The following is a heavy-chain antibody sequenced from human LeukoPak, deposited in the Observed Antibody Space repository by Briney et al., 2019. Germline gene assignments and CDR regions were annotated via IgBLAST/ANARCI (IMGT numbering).Heavy chain of an antibody. CDR3: AKGYGFDSSGSEHYFEN. D-gene: IGHD3-22*01. CDR2: ISYDGSNK. J-gene: IGHJ4*02. V-gene: IGHV3-30*18. Sequence: PGGSLRLSCAASGFTFSNYSIHWVRQAPDKGLEWVAVISYDGSNKYYAESVKGRFTISRDNSKNTLYLQMNSLRAEDTAVYYCAKGYGFDSSGSEHYFENWGQGILVTVSS. CDR1: GFTFSNYS.